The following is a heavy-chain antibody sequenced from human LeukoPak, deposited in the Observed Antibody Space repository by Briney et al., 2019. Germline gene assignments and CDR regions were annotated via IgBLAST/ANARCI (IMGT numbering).Heavy chain of an antibody. J-gene: IGHJ4*02. CDR3: ARAPRISLFGKKNSFDC. CDR2: IYYSGYT. Sequence: TPSETLSLTCNVSGDSLSNIAYYWGWIRQHPGKGLEWIGNIYYSGYTSYNPSLQSRLTISVDTSTNHFSLKVTSVTAADTGIYYCARAPRISLFGKKNSFDCWGRGILVTVSS. V-gene: IGHV4-31*03. D-gene: IGHD3-3*01. CDR1: GDSLSNIAYY.